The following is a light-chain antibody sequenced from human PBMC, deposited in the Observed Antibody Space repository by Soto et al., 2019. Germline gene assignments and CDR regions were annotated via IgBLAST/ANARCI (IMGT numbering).Light chain of an antibody. CDR3: QHYGSSPRGT. J-gene: IGKJ1*01. V-gene: IGKV3-20*01. CDR1: QSVSSNY. CDR2: GAS. Sequence: IVLTQSPGTLSLSPGERATLSCWASQSVSSNYLAWYQQKPGQAPRLLIYGASSRGTGISDRFSGSGSGTDFTLTISRLEPEDFAVYYCQHYGSSPRGTFGQGTKVEI.